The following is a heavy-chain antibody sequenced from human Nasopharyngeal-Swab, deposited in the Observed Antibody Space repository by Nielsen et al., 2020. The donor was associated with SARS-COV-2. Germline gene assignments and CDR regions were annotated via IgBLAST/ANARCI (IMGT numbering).Heavy chain of an antibody. CDR3: ARRDYYDSSDLGAFDI. D-gene: IGHD3-22*01. J-gene: IGHJ3*02. CDR2: IYYSGST. Sequence: WIRQPPGKGLEWIGSIYYSGSTYYNPSHKRRDTISVDTSKNQFSLKLSAVTAADTAVYYCARRDYYDSSDLGAFDIWGQGTMVTVSS. V-gene: IGHV4-39*01.